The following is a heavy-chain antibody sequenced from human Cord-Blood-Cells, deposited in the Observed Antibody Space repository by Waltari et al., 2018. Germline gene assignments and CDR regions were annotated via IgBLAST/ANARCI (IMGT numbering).Heavy chain of an antibody. Sequence: VHLLHATAAGRKARGPVGCSIAEYRGTFTRFLFSRVRLAAGPLLEWMGWIIPIFGTANYAQKFQGRVTITADESTSTAYMELSSLRSEDTAVYYCASFPFYGDPPFYYYYGMDVWGQGTTVTVSS. CDR1: RGTFTRFL. J-gene: IGHJ6*02. V-gene: IGHV1-69*01. CDR2: IIPIFGTA. D-gene: IGHD4-17*01. CDR3: ASFPFYGDPPFYYYYGMDV.